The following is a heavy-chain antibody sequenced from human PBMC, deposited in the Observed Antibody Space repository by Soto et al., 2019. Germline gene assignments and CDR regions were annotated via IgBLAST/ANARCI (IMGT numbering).Heavy chain of an antibody. CDR3: ARATWLQVWSHAFDI. D-gene: IGHD5-18*01. CDR1: GYSLSDYW. Sequence: GESLKISSKGSGYSLSDYWIGSVRQMPGTGLEWMGIIYPDDSDTRYSPYFQGQVTISDDKSITTAYLQWSSLKASDTAMYYCARATWLQVWSHAFDIWGQGTMVTVSS. J-gene: IGHJ3*02. V-gene: IGHV5-51*01. CDR2: IYPDDSDT.